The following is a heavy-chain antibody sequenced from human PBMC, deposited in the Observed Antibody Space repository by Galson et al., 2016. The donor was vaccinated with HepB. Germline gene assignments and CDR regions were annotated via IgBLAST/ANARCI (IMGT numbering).Heavy chain of an antibody. V-gene: IGHV4-30-4*01. CDR3: SRTFPIFGAECYFDR. D-gene: IGHD3-3*01. J-gene: IGHJ4*02. CDR1: GVSISSGNYY. Sequence: TLSLTCTVSGVSISSGNYYWSWIRQSPVKGLEWIGYIYYSGDTYYNPSLKIRLTISMDTSNNQFSLNLSSVTAADTAVYYCSRTFPIFGAECYFDRWGQGALVTVSS. CDR2: IYYSGDT.